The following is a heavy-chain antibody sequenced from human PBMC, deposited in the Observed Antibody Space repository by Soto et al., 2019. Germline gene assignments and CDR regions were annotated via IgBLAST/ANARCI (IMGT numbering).Heavy chain of an antibody. CDR2: ISSSSSYI. Sequence: EVQLVESGGGLVKPGGSLRLSCAASGFTFSSYSMNWVRQAPGKGLEWVSSISSSSSYIYYAASVKGRFTISRDNAKNTRYLQMNSLRAYDSAVYYCARATYFYGSCGYGPWGQGTMVTVSS. V-gene: IGHV3-21*01. J-gene: IGHJ5*02. CDR1: GFTFSSYS. D-gene: IGHD3-10*01. CDR3: ARATYFYGSCGYGP.